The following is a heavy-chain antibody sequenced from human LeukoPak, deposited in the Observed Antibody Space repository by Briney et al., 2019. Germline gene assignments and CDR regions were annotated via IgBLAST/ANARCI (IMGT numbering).Heavy chain of an antibody. D-gene: IGHD3-10*01. CDR3: ARVDVLLWFGDQTARWFDP. J-gene: IGHJ5*02. Sequence: SETLSLTCTVSGGSISSSSYYWGWIRQPPGKGLEWIGSIYYSGSTYYNPSLKSRVTISVDTSKNQFSLKLSSVTAADTAVYYCARVDVLLWFGDQTARWFDPWGQGTLVTVSS. V-gene: IGHV4-39*07. CDR1: GGSISSSSYY. CDR2: IYYSGST.